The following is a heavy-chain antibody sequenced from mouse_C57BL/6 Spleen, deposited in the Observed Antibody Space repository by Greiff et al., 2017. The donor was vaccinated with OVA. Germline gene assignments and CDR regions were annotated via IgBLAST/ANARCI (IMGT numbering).Heavy chain of an antibody. CDR3: ARDDYDGLRFAY. J-gene: IGHJ3*01. Sequence: VQLQQPGAELVKPGASVKLSCKASGYTFTSFWMHWVKQRPGQGLEWIGMIHPNSGSTNYNEKFKSTATLTVDKSSSTAYMQLSSLTSEDSAVYYCARDDYDGLRFAYWGQGTLVTVSA. V-gene: IGHV1-64*01. CDR1: GYTFTSFW. CDR2: IHPNSGST. D-gene: IGHD2-4*01.